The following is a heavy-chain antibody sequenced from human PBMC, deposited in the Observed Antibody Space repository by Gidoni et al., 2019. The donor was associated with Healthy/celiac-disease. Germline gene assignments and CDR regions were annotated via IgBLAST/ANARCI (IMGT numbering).Heavy chain of an antibody. D-gene: IGHD3-22*01. CDR2: INHSGST. CDR1: GGSFSGSY. Sequence: QVQLQQWGAGLLKPSETLSLTCAVYGGSFSGSYWSWIRQPPGKGLEWIGEINHSGSTNYNPSLKSRVTISVDTSKNQFSLKLSSVTAADTAVYYCARRRLLLRGGVNWFDPWGQGTLVTVSS. V-gene: IGHV4-34*01. CDR3: ARRRLLLRGGVNWFDP. J-gene: IGHJ5*02.